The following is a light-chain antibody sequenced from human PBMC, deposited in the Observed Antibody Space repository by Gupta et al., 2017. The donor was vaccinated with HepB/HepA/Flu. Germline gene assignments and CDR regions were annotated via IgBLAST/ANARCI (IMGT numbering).Light chain of an antibody. CDR1: QGISRW. Sequence: DIQMTQSPSSVSASIGDRVIITCRATQGISRWLAWYQQQPGKAPKLLIYSASTLQSGVPSRFSGSGSGTDFTLTINNLQAEDFAAYYCQQANSFPFTFGPGTKVDIK. J-gene: IGKJ3*01. V-gene: IGKV1D-12*01. CDR2: SAS. CDR3: QQANSFPFT.